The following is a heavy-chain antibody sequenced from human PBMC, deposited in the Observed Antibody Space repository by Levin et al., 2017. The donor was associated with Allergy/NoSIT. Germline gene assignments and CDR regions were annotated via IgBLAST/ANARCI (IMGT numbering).Heavy chain of an antibody. J-gene: IGHJ6*02. Sequence: GGSLRLSCAASGFTFSSYGMHWVRQAPGKGLEWVAVISYDGSNKFYADSVKGRFAISRDDSKKTVYLDMNSLRAEDTAVYYCAKVPASRGWNPLLSSYFGMDAWGQGTTVTVSS. CDR1: GFTFSSYG. D-gene: IGHD6-19*01. CDR3: AKVPASRGWNPLLSSYFGMDA. V-gene: IGHV3-30*18. CDR2: ISYDGSNK.